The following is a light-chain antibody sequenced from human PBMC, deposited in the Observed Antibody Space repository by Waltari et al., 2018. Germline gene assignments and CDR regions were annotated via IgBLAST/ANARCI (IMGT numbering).Light chain of an antibody. CDR1: QSVSNN. J-gene: IGKJ3*01. CDR2: GAS. Sequence: EIVMTQSPVTLSVSPGERATLPCRASQSVSNNLAWYQQKPGQAPRLLIYGASTRASGIPARFSGSWSGTEFTLTISSLQSEDFAVYFCQQYNNWPPNTFGPGTKVDFK. V-gene: IGKV3-15*01. CDR3: QQYNNWPPNT.